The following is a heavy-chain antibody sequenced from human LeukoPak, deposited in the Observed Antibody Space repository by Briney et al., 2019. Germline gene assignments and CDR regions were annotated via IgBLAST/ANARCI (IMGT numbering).Heavy chain of an antibody. CDR2: ISGSGGST. Sequence: GGSLRLSCAASGFTFSSYAMSWVRQAPGKGLEWVSAISGSGGSTYYADSVKGRCTISRDNSKNTLYLQMNSLRAEDTAVYYCAKSLVGAVGYDYWGQGTLVTVSS. V-gene: IGHV3-23*01. CDR1: GFTFSSYA. CDR3: AKSLVGAVGYDY. J-gene: IGHJ4*02. D-gene: IGHD1-26*01.